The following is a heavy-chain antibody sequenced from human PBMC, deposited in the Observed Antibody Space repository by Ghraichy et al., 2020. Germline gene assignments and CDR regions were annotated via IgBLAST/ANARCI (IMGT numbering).Heavy chain of an antibody. CDR1: GDSVSSNSAA. Sequence: SQTLSLTCDISGDSVSSNSAAWNWIRQSPSRGLEWLGRTYYRSTWYNNYAVSVKSRISIKPDTSRNQFSLHLNSITPEDTAVYYCARDQGSVAGNWYFDLWAVAPWSLSPQ. CDR3: ARDQGSVAGNWYFDL. J-gene: IGHJ2*01. CDR2: TYYRSTWYN. D-gene: IGHD6-19*01. V-gene: IGHV6-1*01.